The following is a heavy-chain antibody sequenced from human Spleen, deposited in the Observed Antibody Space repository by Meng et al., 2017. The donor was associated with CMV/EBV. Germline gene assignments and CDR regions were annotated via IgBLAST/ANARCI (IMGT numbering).Heavy chain of an antibody. CDR1: GFTFSSYS. Sequence: GGSLRLSCAASGFTFSSYSMNWVRQAPGKGLEWVSSISSGSDYIYYADSVKGRFTISRDNAKNSLYLQMNSLRPEDTALYYCAKVSSGRFDPWGQGTLVTVSS. CDR3: AKVSSGRFDP. D-gene: IGHD2/OR15-2a*01. V-gene: IGHV3-21*04. CDR2: ISSGSDYI. J-gene: IGHJ5*02.